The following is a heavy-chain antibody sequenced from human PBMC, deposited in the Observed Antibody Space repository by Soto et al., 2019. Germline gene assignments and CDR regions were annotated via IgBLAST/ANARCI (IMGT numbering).Heavy chain of an antibody. CDR1: GFTFDDYA. CDR3: AKDIGSSSWYSYNDY. D-gene: IGHD6-13*01. Sequence: EVQLVESGGGLVQPGRSLRLSCAASGFTFDDYAMHWVRQAPGKGLEWVSGISWNSGSIGYADSVKGRFTISRDNAKNSLYLQMNSLRAEDTALYYCAKDIGSSSWYSYNDYWGQGTLVTVSS. J-gene: IGHJ4*02. V-gene: IGHV3-9*01. CDR2: ISWNSGSI.